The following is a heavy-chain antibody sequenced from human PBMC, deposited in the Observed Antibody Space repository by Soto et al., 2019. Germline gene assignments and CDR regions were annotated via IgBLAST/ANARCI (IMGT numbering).Heavy chain of an antibody. CDR1: GGSISSGGYY. J-gene: IGHJ4*02. D-gene: IGHD5-18*01. CDR3: ARDIWGGYSYGPSWYFDY. V-gene: IGHV4-31*03. CDR2: IYYSGST. Sequence: SETLSLTCTVSGGSISSGGYYWSWIRQHPGKGLEWIGYIYYSGSTYYNPSLKSRVTISVDTSKNQFSLKLSSVTAADTAVFYCARDIWGGYSYGPSWYFDYWGQGTLVTVSS.